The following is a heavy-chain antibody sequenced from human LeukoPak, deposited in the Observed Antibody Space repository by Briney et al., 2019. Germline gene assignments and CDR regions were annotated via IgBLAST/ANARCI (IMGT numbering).Heavy chain of an antibody. J-gene: IGHJ4*02. D-gene: IGHD3-22*01. CDR1: GFTFSSYS. Sequence: GGSLRLSCAASGFTFSSYSMNWVPQAPGKGLEWVSSISSSSSYIYYADSVKGRFTISRDNAKNSLYLQMNSLRAEDTAVYYCARDQKARRYDSSGYYDDYWGQGTLVTVSS. CDR3: ARDQKARRYDSSGYYDDY. V-gene: IGHV3-21*01. CDR2: ISSSSSYI.